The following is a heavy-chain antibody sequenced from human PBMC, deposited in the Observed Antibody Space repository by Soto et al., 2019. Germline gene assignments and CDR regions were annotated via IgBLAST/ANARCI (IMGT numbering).Heavy chain of an antibody. Sequence: SETLSLTCTVSGGSISSYYWSWVRQPPGKGLEWIGYIYYSGSTNYNPSLKSRVTISVDTSKNQFSLKLSSVTAADTAVYYCARGVIVVAAIRLVWFDPWGQGTLVTVSS. J-gene: IGHJ5*02. CDR3: ARGVIVVAAIRLVWFDP. V-gene: IGHV4-59*01. CDR2: IYYSGST. D-gene: IGHD2-2*01. CDR1: GGSISSYY.